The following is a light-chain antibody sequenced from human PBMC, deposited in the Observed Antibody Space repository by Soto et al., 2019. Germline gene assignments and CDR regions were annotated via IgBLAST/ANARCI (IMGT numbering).Light chain of an antibody. V-gene: IGLV1-40*01. CDR1: SSNIGAGFD. J-gene: IGLJ2*01. CDR2: VNS. Sequence: QSVLTQPPSVSGAPGQRVTISCTGSSSNIGAGFDVHWYQQLPGTAPKLLIYVNSNRPSGVPDRFSGSKSATSASLAITGLQAEDEADYYCQSYDSSLSGVVFGGGTKVTVL. CDR3: QSYDSSLSGVV.